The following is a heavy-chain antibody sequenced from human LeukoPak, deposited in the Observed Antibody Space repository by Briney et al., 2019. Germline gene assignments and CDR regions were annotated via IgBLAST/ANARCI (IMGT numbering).Heavy chain of an antibody. CDR2: IYYSGST. V-gene: IGHV4-59*12. J-gene: IGHJ4*02. CDR3: ARGYSSSWYVDY. Sequence: SETLSLTCTVSGGSISSYYWSWIRQPPGKGLEWIGNIYYSGSTNYNPSLKSRVTISVDTSKNQFSLKLSSVTAADTAVYYCARGYSSSWYVDYWGQGTLVTVSS. CDR1: GGSISSYY. D-gene: IGHD6-13*01.